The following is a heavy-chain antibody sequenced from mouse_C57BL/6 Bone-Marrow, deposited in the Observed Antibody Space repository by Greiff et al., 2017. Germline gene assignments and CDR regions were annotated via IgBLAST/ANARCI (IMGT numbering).Heavy chain of an antibody. CDR3: ARGGTADY. CDR2: ISSGSSTI. D-gene: IGHD3-3*01. J-gene: IGHJ2*01. V-gene: IGHV5-17*01. CDR1: GFTFSDYG. Sequence: EVMLVESGGGLVKPGGSLTLSCAASGFTFSDYGMHWVRQAPEKGLEWVAYISSGSSTIYYADTVKGRFTISSDNAKNTLFLQMTSLRSEDTAMYYCARGGTADYWGQGTTLTVSS.